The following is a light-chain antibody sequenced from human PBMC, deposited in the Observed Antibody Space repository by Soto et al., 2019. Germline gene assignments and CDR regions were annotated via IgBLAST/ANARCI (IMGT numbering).Light chain of an antibody. CDR3: TSWTTSTTMI. V-gene: IGLV2-14*03. CDR2: DVN. Sequence: QSLLTQPASVSGSPGQSITISCTGTSGDIGAYNFVSWYQQHPGKAPKLMLYDVNIRPSGVSNRFSGSKSGNTASLTISGLQAEDEADYYCTSWTTSTTMIFGGGTKVTVL. CDR1: SGDIGAYNF. J-gene: IGLJ2*01.